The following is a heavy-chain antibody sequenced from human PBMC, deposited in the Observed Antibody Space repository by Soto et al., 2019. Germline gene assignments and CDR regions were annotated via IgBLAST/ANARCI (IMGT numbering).Heavy chain of an antibody. Sequence: QVELRESGPGLVKPSETVFLTCNVSGGSMRSYSWTWMRQSPGKGLEWLGNIFYSGNSNLNPSLRSRLNISVDTSKNKFSLTLNSVTAADTAVYYCGRDSRCCGMDVWGQGTTVTVSS. J-gene: IGHJ6*02. CDR2: IFYSGNS. CDR1: GGSMRSYS. V-gene: IGHV4-59*01. CDR3: GRDSRCCGMDV.